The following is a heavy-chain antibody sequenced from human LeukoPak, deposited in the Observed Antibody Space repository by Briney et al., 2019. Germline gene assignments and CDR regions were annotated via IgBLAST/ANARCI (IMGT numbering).Heavy chain of an antibody. D-gene: IGHD6-19*01. CDR2: ISPDGSTT. CDR3: AKVKGGLAAAFDI. CDR1: GFAFSNYW. Sequence: GGSLRLSCAGSGFAFSNYWMHWVRQVPGKGLVWVSRISPDGSTTLYADSVKGRFTISRDNAKNTLYLQMNSLRAEDTAVYNCAKVKGGLAAAFDIWGQGTMVTVSS. V-gene: IGHV3-74*01. J-gene: IGHJ3*02.